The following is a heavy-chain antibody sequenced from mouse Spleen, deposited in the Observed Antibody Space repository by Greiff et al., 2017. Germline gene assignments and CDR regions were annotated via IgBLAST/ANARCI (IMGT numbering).Heavy chain of an antibody. V-gene: IGHV5-9-3*01. CDR3: ARHYGSSYDAMDY. CDR1: GFTFSSYA. CDR2: ISSGGSYT. D-gene: IGHD1-1*01. J-gene: IGHJ4*01. Sequence: DVKLVESGGGLVKPGGSLKLSCAASGFTFSSYAMSWVRQTPEKRLEWVATISSGGSYTYYPDSVKGRFTISRDNAKNTLYLQMSSLRSEDTAMYYCARHYGSSYDAMDYWGQGTSVTVSS.